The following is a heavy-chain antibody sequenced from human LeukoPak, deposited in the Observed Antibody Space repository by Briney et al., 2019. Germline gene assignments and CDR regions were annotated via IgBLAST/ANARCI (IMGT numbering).Heavy chain of an antibody. CDR3: ASSTMGVLRGVNY. J-gene: IGHJ4*02. CDR2: IYPGDSDT. V-gene: IGHV5-51*01. Sequence: KVGESLKISCKGSGYSFTSYWIGWVRQMPGKGLEWMGIIYPGDSDTRYSPSFQGQVTISADKSISTAYLQWSSLKASDTAMYYCASSTMGVLRGVNYWGQGTLVTVSS. D-gene: IGHD3-3*01. CDR1: GYSFTSYW.